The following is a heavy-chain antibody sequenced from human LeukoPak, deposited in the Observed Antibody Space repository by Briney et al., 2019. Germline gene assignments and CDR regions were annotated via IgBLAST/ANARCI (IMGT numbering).Heavy chain of an antibody. Sequence: SETLSLTCTVSGGSISSYYWSWIRQPPGKGLEWIGYIYYSGSTNYNPSLKSRVTISVDRSKNQFSLKLSSVTAADTAVYYCARGFGELPLDYWGQGTLVTVSS. CDR3: ARGFGELPLDY. V-gene: IGHV4-59*12. D-gene: IGHD3-10*01. CDR1: GGSISSYY. J-gene: IGHJ4*02. CDR2: IYYSGST.